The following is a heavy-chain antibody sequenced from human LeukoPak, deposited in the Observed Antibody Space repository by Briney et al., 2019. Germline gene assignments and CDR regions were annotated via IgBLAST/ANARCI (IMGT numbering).Heavy chain of an antibody. D-gene: IGHD3-10*01. Sequence: ASVKVSCKASGYAFTSYGISWVRQAHGQGLEWMGWISAYNGNTNYAQKLQGRVTMTTDTSTSTAYMELRSLRSDDTAVYYCARVRLYYYGSGSYYGVYYYMDVWGKGTTVTVSS. V-gene: IGHV1-18*01. CDR3: ARVRLYYYGSGSYYGVYYYMDV. J-gene: IGHJ6*03. CDR2: ISAYNGNT. CDR1: GYAFTSYG.